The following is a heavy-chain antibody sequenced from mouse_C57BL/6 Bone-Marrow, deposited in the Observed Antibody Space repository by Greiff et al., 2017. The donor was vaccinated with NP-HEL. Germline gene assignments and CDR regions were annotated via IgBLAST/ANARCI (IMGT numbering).Heavy chain of an antibody. V-gene: IGHV1-55*01. D-gene: IGHD3-2*02. Sequence: QVHVKQPGAELVKPGASVKMSCKASGYTFTSYWITWVKQRPGQGLEWIGDIYPGSGSTNYNEKFKSKATLTVDTSSSTAYMQLSSLTSEDSAVYYCARDGDSSGYFDYWGQGTTLTVSS. CDR3: ARDGDSSGYFDY. CDR2: IYPGSGST. CDR1: GYTFTSYW. J-gene: IGHJ2*01.